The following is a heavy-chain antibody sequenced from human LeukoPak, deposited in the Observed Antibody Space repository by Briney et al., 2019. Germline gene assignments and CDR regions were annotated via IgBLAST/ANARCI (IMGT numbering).Heavy chain of an antibody. D-gene: IGHD1-20*01. V-gene: IGHV1-46*01. J-gene: IGHJ6*03. CDR1: GYTFAGYY. CDR3: ARGEDNWNDRYYYYYMDV. Sequence: ASVKVSCKASGYTFAGYYMHWVRQAPGQGLEWMGIINPSGGSTSYAQKFQGRVTMTRDMSTSTVYMELSSLRSEDTAVYYCARGEDNWNDRYYYYYMDVWGKGTTVTVSS. CDR2: INPSGGST.